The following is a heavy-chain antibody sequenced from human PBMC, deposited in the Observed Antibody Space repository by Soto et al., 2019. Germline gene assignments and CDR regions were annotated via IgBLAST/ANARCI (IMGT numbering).Heavy chain of an antibody. J-gene: IGHJ6*03. CDR1: GGTFGSYT. V-gene: IGHV1-69*02. CDR3: ARGIGIVATYYMDV. CDR2: IIPILGIA. D-gene: IGHD5-12*01. Sequence: SVKVSCKASGGTFGSYTISWVRQAPGQGLEWMGRIIPILGIANYAQKFQGRVTITADKSTSTAYMELSSLRSEDTAVYYCARGIGIVATYYMDVWGKGTTVTVSS.